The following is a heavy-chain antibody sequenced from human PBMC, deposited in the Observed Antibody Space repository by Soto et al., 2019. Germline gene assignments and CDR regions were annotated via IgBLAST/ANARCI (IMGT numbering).Heavy chain of an antibody. CDR2: ISYDGSNK. V-gene: IGHV3-30*18. Sequence: QVQLVESGGGVVQPGRSLRLSCAASGFTISSYGMHWVRQAPGKGLEWVAVISYDGSNKYYADSVKGRFTISRDNSKNTLYLQMNSLRAEDTAVYYCAKEMYSGPLDYWGQGTLVTVSS. CDR3: AKEMYSGPLDY. D-gene: IGHD2-8*01. J-gene: IGHJ4*02. CDR1: GFTISSYG.